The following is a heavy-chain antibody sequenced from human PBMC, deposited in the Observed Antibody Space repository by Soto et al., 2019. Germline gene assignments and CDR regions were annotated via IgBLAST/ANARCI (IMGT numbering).Heavy chain of an antibody. V-gene: IGHV3-30*18. CDR1: GFTFSRYG. Sequence: RRLSCADSGFTFSRYGMPWVRLAPGNGLEWVEVISYDGSNKYYADSVKGRFTISRDNSKNTLYLQMNSLRAEDTAVYYCAKSFGDYPDYYYYYTDVRGKGSTVTVSS. CDR3: AKSFGDYPDYYYYYTDV. CDR2: ISYDGSNK. D-gene: IGHD4-17*01. J-gene: IGHJ6*03.